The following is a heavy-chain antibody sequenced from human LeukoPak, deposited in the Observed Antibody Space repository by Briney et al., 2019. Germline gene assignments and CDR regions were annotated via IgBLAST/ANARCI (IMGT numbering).Heavy chain of an antibody. D-gene: IGHD3-3*01. J-gene: IGHJ6*03. CDR1: GYTFTSYY. CDR3: AILRFLEWLSTGMDV. Sequence: ASVKVSCKASGYTFTSYYMHWVRQAPGQGLGWMGGIIPIFGTANYAQKFQGRVTITTDESTSTAYMELSSLRSEDTAVYYCAILRFLEWLSTGMDVWGKGTTVTVSS. V-gene: IGHV1-69*05. CDR2: IIPIFGTA.